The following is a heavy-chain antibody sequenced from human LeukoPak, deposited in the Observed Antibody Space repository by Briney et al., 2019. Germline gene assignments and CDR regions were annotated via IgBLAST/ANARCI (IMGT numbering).Heavy chain of an antibody. Sequence: SVKVSCXASGGTFSSYAISWVRQAPGQGLEWMGGIIPIFGTANYAQKFQGRVTITADESTSTAYMELSSLRSEDTAVYYCAKPVTMTQFDYWGQGTLVTVSS. CDR3: AKPVTMTQFDY. V-gene: IGHV1-69*13. CDR1: GGTFSSYA. J-gene: IGHJ4*02. CDR2: IIPIFGTA. D-gene: IGHD3-22*01.